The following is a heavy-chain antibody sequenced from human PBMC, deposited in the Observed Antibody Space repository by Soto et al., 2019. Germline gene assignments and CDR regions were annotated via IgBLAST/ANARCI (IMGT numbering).Heavy chain of an antibody. CDR1: GFPFGENA. CDR3: AKEDTSSGSLDY. V-gene: IGHV3-23*01. J-gene: IGHJ4*02. Sequence: GGSLRLSCAASGFPFGENAMSWVRQAPGKGLEWVSGISDSGATTYYVDSVRGRFTISRDNSKNTLYLQMKSLRAEDSASYYCAKEDTSSGSLDYWGQGALVTVSS. CDR2: ISDSGATT. D-gene: IGHD6-19*01.